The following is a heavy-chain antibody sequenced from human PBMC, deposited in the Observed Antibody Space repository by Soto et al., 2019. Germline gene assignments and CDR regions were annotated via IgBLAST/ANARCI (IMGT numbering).Heavy chain of an antibody. Sequence: PGGSLRLSCVGSGFTFTNFAMSWVRQAPGKGLEWVAGIGASGDITWYADSVKGRLSISRDNSKNTLYLQLNSLRFEDTAVYYCAKDDFTDRGDDYFDYWGPGTLVTVSS. CDR3: AKDDFTDRGDDYFDY. CDR1: GFTFTNFA. V-gene: IGHV3-23*01. D-gene: IGHD2-21*02. CDR2: IGASGDIT. J-gene: IGHJ4*02.